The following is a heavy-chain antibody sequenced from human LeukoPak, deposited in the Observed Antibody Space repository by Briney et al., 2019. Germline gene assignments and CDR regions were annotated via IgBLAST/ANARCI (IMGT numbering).Heavy chain of an antibody. CDR1: GGTFSSYA. J-gene: IGHJ6*02. CDR2: IIPIFGIA. Sequence: ASVTVSCTASGGTFSSYAISWVRQAPGQGLEWMGRIIPIFGIANYAQKFQGRVTITADKSTSTAYMELSSLRSEDTAVYYCARSQRGYSYGYYYYYGMDVWGQGTTVTVSS. CDR3: ARSQRGYSYGYYYYYGMDV. V-gene: IGHV1-69*04. D-gene: IGHD5-18*01.